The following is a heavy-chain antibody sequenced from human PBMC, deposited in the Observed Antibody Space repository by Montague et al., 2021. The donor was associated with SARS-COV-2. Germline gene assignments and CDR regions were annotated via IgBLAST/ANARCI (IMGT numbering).Heavy chain of an antibody. D-gene: IGHD1-26*01. V-gene: IGHV4-39*01. CDR1: GGSISSGSYY. CDR3: ARRAQWEFSWSFDP. CDR2: INYSGNT. J-gene: IGHJ5*02. Sequence: SETLSLTCTVSGGSISSGSYYWGWVRQPPGKGLEWIGTINYSGNTYYNPSLKSRVTISVDTSKNQFSLKLTSVTAADTAVYYCARRAQWEFSWSFDPWGHGTLVTVSS.